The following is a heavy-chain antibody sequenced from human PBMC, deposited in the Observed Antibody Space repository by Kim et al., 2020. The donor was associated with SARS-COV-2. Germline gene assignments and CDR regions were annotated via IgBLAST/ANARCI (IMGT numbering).Heavy chain of an antibody. V-gene: IGHV2-70*01. CDR3: ARMPASIVAADY. D-gene: IGHD6-13*01. Sequence: KYYSTSLKIRLTISKDTSKNQVVLTMTNMDPVDTATYYCARMPASIVAADYWGQGTLVTVSS. CDR2: K. J-gene: IGHJ4*02.